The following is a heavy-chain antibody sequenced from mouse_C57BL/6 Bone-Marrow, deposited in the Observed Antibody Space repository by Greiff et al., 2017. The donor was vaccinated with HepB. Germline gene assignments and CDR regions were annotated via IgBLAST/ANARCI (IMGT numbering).Heavy chain of an antibody. CDR3: TRTAQATGFDY. V-gene: IGHV5-9-1*02. CDR2: ISSGGDYI. D-gene: IGHD3-2*02. J-gene: IGHJ2*01. Sequence: EVQLQESGGGLVKPGGSLKLSCAASGFTFSSYAMSWVRQTPEKRLEWVAYISSGGDYIYYADTVKGRFTISRDNARNTLYLQMSSLKSEDTAMYYCTRTAQATGFDYWGQGTTLTVSS. CDR1: GFTFSSYA.